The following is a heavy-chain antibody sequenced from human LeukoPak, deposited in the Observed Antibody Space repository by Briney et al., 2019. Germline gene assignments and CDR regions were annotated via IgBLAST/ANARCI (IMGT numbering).Heavy chain of an antibody. D-gene: IGHD1-26*01. CDR3: TRESGAFSPFGF. Sequence: SETLSLTCAVSGGSILSTNWWSWVRQPPGKGLEWIGEVHLNGATNYNPSVEGRVTMSTVKSKNHLSLEVISVTAADTAMYYCTRESGAFSPFGFWGQGTLVTVSS. V-gene: IGHV4-4*02. CDR1: GGSILSTNW. CDR2: VHLNGAT. J-gene: IGHJ4*02.